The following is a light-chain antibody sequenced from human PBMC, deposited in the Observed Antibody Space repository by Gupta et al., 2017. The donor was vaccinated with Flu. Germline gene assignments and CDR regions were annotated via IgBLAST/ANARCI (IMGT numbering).Light chain of an antibody. CDR1: SNNGGEQG. Sequence: NTTLNTTGESNNGGEQGALLRQHPRGDPPKLLYYRNNSRPSGISGRFSASRAGNTASLTITGLEPEDEADYYCSTGDSSLGWVFGGGTKLTVL. CDR2: RNN. V-gene: IGLV10-54*04. J-gene: IGLJ3*02. CDR3: STGDSSLGWV.